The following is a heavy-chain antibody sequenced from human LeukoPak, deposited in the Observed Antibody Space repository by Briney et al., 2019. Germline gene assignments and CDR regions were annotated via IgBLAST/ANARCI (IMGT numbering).Heavy chain of an antibody. CDR3: ARDGPYYDFWSGYYGHSYYGMDV. D-gene: IGHD3-3*01. J-gene: IGHJ6*02. CDR1: GYTFTGYY. CDR2: INLNSGGT. V-gene: IGHV1-2*04. Sequence: ASVKVSCKGSGYTFTGYYMHWVRQAPGQGLEWMGWINLNSGGTKYAQKFQGWVTMTRDASISTAYMELSRLRTDDTAVYYCARDGPYYDFWSGYYGHSYYGMDVWGQGTTVTVSS.